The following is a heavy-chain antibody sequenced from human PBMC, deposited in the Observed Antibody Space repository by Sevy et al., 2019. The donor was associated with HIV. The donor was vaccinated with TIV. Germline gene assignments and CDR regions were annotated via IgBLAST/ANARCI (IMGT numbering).Heavy chain of an antibody. V-gene: IGHV3-15*01. CDR3: AAGVGASDFDY. CDR2: IKSKTDGATR. D-gene: IGHD1-26*01. Sequence: GGSLRLSCVASGLTFSKAWMSWVRQAPGKGLEWVGRIKSKTDGATRDLAAPVKGRIIISRDDSKNTLYLQISNLKIEDTGVHFCAAGVGASDFDYWGQGTLVTVSS. J-gene: IGHJ4*02. CDR1: GLTFSKAW.